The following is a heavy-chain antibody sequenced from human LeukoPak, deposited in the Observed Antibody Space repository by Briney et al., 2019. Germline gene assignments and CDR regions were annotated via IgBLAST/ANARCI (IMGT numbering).Heavy chain of an antibody. CDR2: IIPIFGTA. Sequence: SVKVSCKASGGTFSSYAISWVRQAPGQGLEWMGGIIPIFGTANYAQKFQGRVTITADKSTSTAYMELSSQRSEDTAAYYCAREYGDSNDYWGQGTLVTVSS. CDR3: AREYGDSNDY. CDR1: GGTFSSYA. J-gene: IGHJ4*02. D-gene: IGHD4-17*01. V-gene: IGHV1-69*06.